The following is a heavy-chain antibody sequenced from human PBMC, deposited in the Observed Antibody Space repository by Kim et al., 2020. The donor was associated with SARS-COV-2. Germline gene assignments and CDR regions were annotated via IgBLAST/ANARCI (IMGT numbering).Heavy chain of an antibody. CDR2: INPIFGTA. Sequence: SVKVSCKASGDTFSSYAISWVRQAPGQGLEWMGGINPIFGTANYAQKFQGRVTITTDASTSTAYMELSSLRSEDTAVYYCASVSSITSCDEAGDYWGQGTLVTVSS. V-gene: IGHV1-69*05. CDR3: ASVSSITSCDEAGDY. J-gene: IGHJ4*02. D-gene: IGHD2-2*01. CDR1: GDTFSSYA.